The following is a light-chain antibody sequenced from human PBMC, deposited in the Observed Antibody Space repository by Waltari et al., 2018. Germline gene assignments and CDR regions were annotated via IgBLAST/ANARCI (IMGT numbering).Light chain of an antibody. Sequence: EIVLTQSPGTLSLSPGERATLSCRVSQSIGSSSTYLAWYQQKPGQAPRLLIYGAYTTATGIPDRFSGSGSGTDFTLTISRVEPEDFAVYYCQQYATSPRTFGQGTRVEVK. CDR2: GAY. J-gene: IGKJ1*01. V-gene: IGKV3-20*01. CDR3: QQYATSPRT. CDR1: QSIGSSSTY.